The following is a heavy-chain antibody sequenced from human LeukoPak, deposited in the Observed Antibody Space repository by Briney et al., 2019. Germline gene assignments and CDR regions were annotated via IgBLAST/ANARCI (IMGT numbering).Heavy chain of an antibody. V-gene: IGHV1-8*01. CDR3: ASGNYDILTGYSYGMDV. D-gene: IGHD3-9*01. Sequence: ASVKASCKASGYTFTSYDINRVRQATGQGLEWMGWMNPNSGNTGYAQKFQGRVTMTRNTSISTAYMELSSLRSEDTAVYCCASGNYDILTGYSYGMDVWGQGTTVTVSS. CDR2: MNPNSGNT. J-gene: IGHJ6*02. CDR1: GYTFTSYD.